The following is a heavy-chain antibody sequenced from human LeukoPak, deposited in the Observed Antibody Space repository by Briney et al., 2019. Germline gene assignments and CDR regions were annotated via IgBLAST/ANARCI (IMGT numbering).Heavy chain of an antibody. J-gene: IGHJ4*02. CDR3: ARVRPSQQLVDY. CDR2: IYYSGST. CDR1: GGSISSSSYY. D-gene: IGHD6-13*01. Sequence: SVTLSLTCTVSGGSISSSSYYWGWIRQPPGKGLEWIGYIYYSGSTNYNPSFKSRVTISVDTSKNQFSLKLSSVTAADTAVYYCARVRPSQQLVDYWGQGTLVTVSS. V-gene: IGHV4-61*05.